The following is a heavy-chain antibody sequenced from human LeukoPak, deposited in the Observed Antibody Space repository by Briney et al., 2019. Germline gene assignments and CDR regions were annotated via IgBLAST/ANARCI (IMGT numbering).Heavy chain of an antibody. CDR1: GGSFSGYY. V-gene: IGHV4-34*01. D-gene: IGHD6-13*01. J-gene: IGHJ4*02. CDR3: ARDNGFGEQQLVSVFDY. Sequence: SETLTLTCAVYGGSFSGYYWSWIRQPPGKGLEWIGEINHSGSTNYNPSLKSRVTISVDTSKNQFSLKLSSVTATDTAVYYCARDNGFGEQQLVSVFDYWGQGTLVTVSS. CDR2: INHSGST.